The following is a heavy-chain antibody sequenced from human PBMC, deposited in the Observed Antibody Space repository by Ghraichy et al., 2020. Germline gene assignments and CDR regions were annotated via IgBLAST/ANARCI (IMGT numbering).Heavy chain of an antibody. CDR1: GGSFSGYY. V-gene: IGHV4-34*01. J-gene: IGHJ4*02. CDR2: INHSGST. Sequence: SQTLSLTCAVYGGSFSGYYWSWIRQPPGKGLEWIGEINHSGSTNYNPSLKSRVTISVDTSKNQFSLKLSSVTAADTAVYYCAREAFHHRLYYYDSSGYYLDYWGQGTLVTVSS. D-gene: IGHD3-22*01. CDR3: AREAFHHRLYYYDSSGYYLDY.